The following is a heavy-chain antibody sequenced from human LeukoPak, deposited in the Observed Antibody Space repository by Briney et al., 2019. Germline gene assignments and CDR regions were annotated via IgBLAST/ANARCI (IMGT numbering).Heavy chain of an antibody. CDR2: IKSKTDGGTT. J-gene: IGHJ4*02. CDR1: GFTFSNAW. V-gene: IGHV3-15*01. Sequence: GGSLRLSCAASGFTFSNAWMSWVRQAPGKGLEWVGRIKSKTDGGTTESAAHVKARFTISRNNSKNTLYLQMNSLKTEDTAVYYCTTVLGYCTNGVCPYYFDYWGQGTLVTVPS. D-gene: IGHD2-8*01. CDR3: TTVLGYCTNGVCPYYFDY.